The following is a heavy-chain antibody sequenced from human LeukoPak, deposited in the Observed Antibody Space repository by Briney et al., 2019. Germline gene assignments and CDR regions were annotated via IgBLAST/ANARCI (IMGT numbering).Heavy chain of an antibody. V-gene: IGHV4-30-4*01. J-gene: IGHJ3*02. Sequence: PSETLSLPCTVSGGSISSGDYYWSWIRQPPGKGLEWIGNIYYSGSTYYNPSLKSRVTISVDTSKNQFSLKLSSVTAADTAMYYCARGNYVILTGYHDAFDIWGQGTMVTVSS. D-gene: IGHD3-9*01. CDR1: GGSISSGDYY. CDR3: ARGNYVILTGYHDAFDI. CDR2: IYYSGST.